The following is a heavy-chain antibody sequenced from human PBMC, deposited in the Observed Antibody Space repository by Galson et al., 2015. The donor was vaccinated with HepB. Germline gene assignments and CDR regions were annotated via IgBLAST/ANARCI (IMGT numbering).Heavy chain of an antibody. J-gene: IGHJ5*02. V-gene: IGHV3-30-3*01. CDR2: TSYDGINK. CDR1: GFTFSSYS. D-gene: IGHD3-3*01. Sequence: LRLSCAASGFTFSSYSMHWVRQAPGKGLEWVAVTSYDGINKYYADSVKGRFTISRDNSKNTLFLQMNNLRAEDTAVYYCARDFLESTQSNWFDPWGQGTLVTVSS. CDR3: ARDFLESTQSNWFDP.